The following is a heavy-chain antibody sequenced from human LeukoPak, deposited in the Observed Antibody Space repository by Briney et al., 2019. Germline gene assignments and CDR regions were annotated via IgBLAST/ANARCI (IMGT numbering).Heavy chain of an antibody. Sequence: SETLSLTCAVYGGSFSGYYWSWIRQPPGKGLEWIGEINHSGSTNYNPSLKSRVTISVDTSKNQFSLKLSSVTAADTAVYYCARDEEGGYYSNYFDYWGQGTLVTVSS. V-gene: IGHV4-34*01. D-gene: IGHD3-22*01. CDR3: ARDEEGGYYSNYFDY. CDR1: GGSFSGYY. CDR2: INHSGST. J-gene: IGHJ4*02.